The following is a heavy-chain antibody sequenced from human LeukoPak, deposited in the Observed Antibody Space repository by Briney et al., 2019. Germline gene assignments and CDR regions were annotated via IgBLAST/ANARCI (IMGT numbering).Heavy chain of an antibody. J-gene: IGHJ4*02. CDR1: GFTFSSYW. Sequence: GGSLRLSCAASGFTFSSYWMHWVRQVPGKGLVWVSRINSDGSSTSYADSVKGRFTISRDNAKNTLHLQMNSLRVEDTAVYYCVRGVELGIPGYWGQGTLVTVSS. CDR3: VRGVELGIPGY. CDR2: INSDGSST. D-gene: IGHD7-27*01. V-gene: IGHV3-74*01.